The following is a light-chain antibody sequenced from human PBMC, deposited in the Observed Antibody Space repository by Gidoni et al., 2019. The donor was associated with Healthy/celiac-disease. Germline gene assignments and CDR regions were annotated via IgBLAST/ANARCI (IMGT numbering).Light chain of an antibody. CDR1: QSVSSY. V-gene: IGKV3-11*01. Sequence: EIVLTQSPATLSLSPGERATLSCRASQSVSSYLAWYQQKPGQAPRLLIYDASNRATGIPARFSGSGSGTDFTLTISSLEPEDFAVYYCPQRSIGYSFGQGTKLEIQ. J-gene: IGKJ2*03. CDR3: PQRSIGYS. CDR2: DAS.